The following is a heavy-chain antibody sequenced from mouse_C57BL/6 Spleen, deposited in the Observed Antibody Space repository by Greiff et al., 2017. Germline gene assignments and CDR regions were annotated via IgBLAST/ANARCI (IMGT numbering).Heavy chain of an antibody. CDR1: GYTFTSYW. J-gene: IGHJ4*01. D-gene: IGHD1-1*01. CDR2: IDPNCGGT. Sequence: QVQLQQPGAELVKPGASVKLSCKASGYTFTSYWMYWVKQRPGRGLEWIGRIDPNCGGTQYNEQFKSKATLTVDKPSSTAYMQRSSLTSEDAAVYYCAREDYYGTYAMDYWCQGTSGTVSS. V-gene: IGHV1-72*01. CDR3: AREDYYGTYAMDY.